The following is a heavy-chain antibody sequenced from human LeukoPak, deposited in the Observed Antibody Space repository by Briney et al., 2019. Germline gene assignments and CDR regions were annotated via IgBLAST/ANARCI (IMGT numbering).Heavy chain of an antibody. CDR2: IYPGDSDT. Sequence: GESLKISCKGSGYSFTSYWIGWVRQMPGKGLEWMGIIYPGDSDTRYSPSFQGQVTISADKSISTAYLQWSSLKASDTAMYYCARLESDYYDSSGYYYELGYWGQGTLVTVSS. D-gene: IGHD3-22*01. J-gene: IGHJ4*02. CDR3: ARLESDYYDSSGYYYELGY. CDR1: GYSFTSYW. V-gene: IGHV5-51*01.